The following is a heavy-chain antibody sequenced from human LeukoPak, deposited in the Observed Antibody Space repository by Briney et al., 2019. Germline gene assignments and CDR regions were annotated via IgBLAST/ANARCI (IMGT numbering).Heavy chain of an antibody. CDR3: ARQYGSGSYYPPFDY. CDR2: IYYSGST. D-gene: IGHD3-10*01. V-gene: IGHV4-39*01. CDR1: GGSFSSYY. Sequence: PSETLSLTCAVYGGSFSSYYWGWIRQPPGKGLEWIGSIYYSGSTYYNPSLKSRVTISVDTSKNQFSLRLSSVTASDTAVYYCARQYGSGSYYPPFDYWGQGTLVTVSS. J-gene: IGHJ4*02.